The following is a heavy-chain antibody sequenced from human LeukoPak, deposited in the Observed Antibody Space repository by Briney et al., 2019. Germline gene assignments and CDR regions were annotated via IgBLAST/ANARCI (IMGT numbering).Heavy chain of an antibody. D-gene: IGHD5-24*01. CDR2: ISAYNGNT. CDR1: GYTFTSYG. V-gene: IGHV1-18*01. J-gene: IGHJ3*02. CDR3: SRGERWPNPHAFDI. Sequence: GASVKVSCKASGYTFTSYGINWVRQAPGQGLECMGWISAYNGNTNYAQKLQGRVTMTTDTSTSTAYMELRSLRSDDTAVYYCSRGERWPNPHAFDIWGQGTMVTVSS.